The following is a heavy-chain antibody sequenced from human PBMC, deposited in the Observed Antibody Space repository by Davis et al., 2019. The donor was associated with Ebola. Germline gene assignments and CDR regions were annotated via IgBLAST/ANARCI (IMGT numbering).Heavy chain of an antibody. D-gene: IGHD2-15*01. CDR2: ISSSSSYI. CDR3: ARILGYCSGGSCYGSFSLDV. CDR1: GFTFSSYS. J-gene: IGHJ6*04. V-gene: IGHV3-21*01. Sequence: GESLKISCAASGFTFSSYSMNWVRQAPGKGLEWVSSISSSSSYIYYADSVKGRFTISRDNAKNSLYLQMNSLRAEDTAVYYCARILGYCSGGSCYGSFSLDVWGKGTTVTVSS.